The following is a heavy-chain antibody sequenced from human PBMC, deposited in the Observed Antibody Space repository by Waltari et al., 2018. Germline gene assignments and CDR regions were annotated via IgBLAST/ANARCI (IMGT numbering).Heavy chain of an antibody. CDR3: SRGRDDFWSGYLNWFDP. V-gene: IGHV4-61*09. CDR1: GGSISSGSSY. Sequence: QVQLQESGPGLVKPSQTLSLTCTVSGGSISSGSSYWSWIRQPAGKGLDWSVDIFTCGCTSYNPSLKSRVTISVDTSKTQCSGKLGSVTAADTALFYCSRGRDDFWSGYLNWFDPWGQGTLVTVSS. D-gene: IGHD3-3*01. J-gene: IGHJ5*02. CDR2: IFTCGCT.